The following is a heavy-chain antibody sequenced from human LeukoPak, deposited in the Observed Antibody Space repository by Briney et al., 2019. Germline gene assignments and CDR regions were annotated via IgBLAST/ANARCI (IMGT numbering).Heavy chain of an antibody. J-gene: IGHJ4*02. CDR2: SYHSGGT. D-gene: IGHD1-26*01. CDR1: GYSIRSGYY. V-gene: IGHV4-38-2*02. CDR3: ARRQLGGAFGY. Sequence: SETLSLTCTVSGYSIRSGYYWAWIRQPPGKGLEWIGSSYHSGGTDYNPSLKSRVTISLDTSKNQFSLQLNSLTAADTAVYYCARRQLGGAFGYWGQGTLVTVSS.